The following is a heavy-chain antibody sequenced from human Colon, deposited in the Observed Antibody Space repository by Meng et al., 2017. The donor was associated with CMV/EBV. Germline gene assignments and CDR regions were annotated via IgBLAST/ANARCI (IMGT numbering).Heavy chain of an antibody. V-gene: IGHV3-48*03. D-gene: IGHD3-3*01. CDR3: ARGEVPAAIPNYDFWSGYYYMSYYYGMDV. J-gene: IGHJ6*02. Sequence: GGSLRLSCAASGFTFSSYAMNWVRPAPGKGLEWVSSISSSGSTIYYADSVKGRFTISRDNAKNSLYLQMNSLRAEDTAVYYCARGEVPAAIPNYDFWSGYYYMSYYYGMDVWGQGTTVTVSS. CDR1: GFTFSSYA. CDR2: ISSSGSTI.